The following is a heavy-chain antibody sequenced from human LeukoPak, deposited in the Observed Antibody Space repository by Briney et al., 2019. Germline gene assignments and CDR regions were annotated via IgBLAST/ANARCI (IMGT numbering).Heavy chain of an antibody. CDR2: MSGSGSST. CDR3: AKVSGISTYGSGSYAFDI. D-gene: IGHD3-10*01. V-gene: IGHV3-23*01. CDR1: GFTFSNYA. J-gene: IGHJ3*02. Sequence: GGSLRLSCAASGFTFSNYAMSWVRQAPGKGLGWVSVMSGSGSSTDYADSVKGRFTISRDNSKNTLYLQMDSLRAEDTAVYYCAKVSGISTYGSGSYAFDIWGRGTMVTVSS.